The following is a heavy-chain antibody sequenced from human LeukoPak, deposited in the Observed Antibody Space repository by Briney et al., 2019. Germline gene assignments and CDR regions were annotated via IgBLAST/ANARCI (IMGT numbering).Heavy chain of an antibody. CDR2: IYYNGGT. CDR3: AKVLRAASWRSYDY. Sequence: SETLSLTCTVSGDSVSNSLYYWSWIRQPPGKGLEWIGYIYYNGGTNYNPSLKSRVTISIDTSTNQFSLRLNSMTAADTAVYYCAKVLRAASWRSYDYWGQGSLVTVSS. V-gene: IGHV4-61*01. CDR1: GDSVSNSLYY. D-gene: IGHD5-18*01. J-gene: IGHJ4*02.